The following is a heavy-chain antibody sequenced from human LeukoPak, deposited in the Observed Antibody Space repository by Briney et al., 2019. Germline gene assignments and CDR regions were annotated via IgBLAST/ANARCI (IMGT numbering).Heavy chain of an antibody. J-gene: IGHJ4*02. Sequence: SETLSLTCAVYGGSFSGYYWSWIRQPPGKGLEWIGEINHSGSTNYNPSLKSRVTISVDTSKSQFSLKLSSVTAADTAVYYCARGGWIQLWSLDYWGQGTLVTVSS. D-gene: IGHD5-18*01. CDR2: INHSGST. V-gene: IGHV4-34*01. CDR1: GGSFSGYY. CDR3: ARGGWIQLWSLDY.